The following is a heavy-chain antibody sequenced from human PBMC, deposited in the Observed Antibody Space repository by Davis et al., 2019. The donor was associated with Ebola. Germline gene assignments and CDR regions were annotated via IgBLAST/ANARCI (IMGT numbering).Heavy chain of an antibody. CDR3: SSFVY. D-gene: IGHD2-2*01. CDR2: IKEDGSEK. J-gene: IGHJ4*02. Sequence: PGGSLRLSCAASGFTFSSYAMSWVRQAPGKGLEWVANIKEDGSEKYYVDSVKGRITISRDNAKNSLYLQMNSLRAEDTAVYYCSSFVYWGQGTLVTVSS. CDR1: GFTFSSYA. V-gene: IGHV3-7*01.